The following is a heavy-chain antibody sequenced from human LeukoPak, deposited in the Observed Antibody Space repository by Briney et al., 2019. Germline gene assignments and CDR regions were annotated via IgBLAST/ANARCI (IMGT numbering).Heavy chain of an antibody. Sequence: SVKVSYKASGRTLSSYAISWVRQAPGKGLVWMGRILPILGTGNYAKKFQGRVTITTDESTSTAYMELSNLRSENTAVYYCATYYYDSSGTFDYWGQGTLVTVSS. J-gene: IGHJ4*02. CDR2: ILPILGTG. V-gene: IGHV1-69*11. CDR1: GRTLSSYA. D-gene: IGHD3-22*01. CDR3: ATYYYDSSGTFDY.